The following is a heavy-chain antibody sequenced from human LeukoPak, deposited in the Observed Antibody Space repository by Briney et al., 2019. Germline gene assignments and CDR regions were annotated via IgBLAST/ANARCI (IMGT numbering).Heavy chain of an antibody. V-gene: IGHV4-34*01. Sequence: SETLSLTCAVYGGSFSNYYWSWIRQPPGKGLEWIGEINDSGRTNYNPSLMSRVTVSVDTSKNQFSLRLTSVTATDAAVYYCARRWNYGRNYYIDVWGNGATVSVSS. J-gene: IGHJ6*03. D-gene: IGHD1-7*01. CDR2: INDSGRT. CDR3: ARRWNYGRNYYIDV. CDR1: GGSFSNYY.